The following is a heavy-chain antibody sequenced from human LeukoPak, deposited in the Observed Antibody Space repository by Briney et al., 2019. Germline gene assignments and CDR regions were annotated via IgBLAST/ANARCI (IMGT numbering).Heavy chain of an antibody. CDR3: TTYIVVVPAAVLTDY. J-gene: IGHJ4*02. D-gene: IGHD2-2*01. Sequence: GGSLRLSSAASGFTFSNAWMSWVRQAPGKGLEWVGRIKSKTDGGTTDYAAPVKGRFTISRDDSKNTLYLQMNSLKTEDTAVYYCTTYIVVVPAAVLTDYWGQGTLVTVSS. V-gene: IGHV3-15*01. CDR2: IKSKTDGGTT. CDR1: GFTFSNAW.